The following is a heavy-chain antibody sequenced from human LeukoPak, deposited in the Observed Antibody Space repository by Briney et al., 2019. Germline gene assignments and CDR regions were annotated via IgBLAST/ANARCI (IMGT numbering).Heavy chain of an antibody. Sequence: SVQVSCKASGGTFISYAISWVRQAPGQGLEWMGGIIPIFGTANYAQKFQGRVTITADESTSTAYMELSSLRSEDTAVYYCARVSGYYDSSGYYYYGMDVWGQGTTVTVSS. CDR3: ARVSGYYDSSGYYYYGMDV. CDR1: GGTFISYA. V-gene: IGHV1-69*13. D-gene: IGHD3-22*01. J-gene: IGHJ6*02. CDR2: IIPIFGTA.